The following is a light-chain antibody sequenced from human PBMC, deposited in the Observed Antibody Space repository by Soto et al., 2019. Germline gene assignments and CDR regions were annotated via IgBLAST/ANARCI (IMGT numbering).Light chain of an antibody. J-gene: IGKJ1*01. Sequence: EIVLTQSPGTLSLSPGERATLSCRASQSVTGSYLAWYQQKPGQAPRLLIYGASTRATGIPDRFSGSGSGTDFTRTISRLEPEEFAVYYCQQYGRSPPKTFGQGTKVEIK. CDR2: GAS. CDR3: QQYGRSPPKT. CDR1: QSVTGSY. V-gene: IGKV3-20*01.